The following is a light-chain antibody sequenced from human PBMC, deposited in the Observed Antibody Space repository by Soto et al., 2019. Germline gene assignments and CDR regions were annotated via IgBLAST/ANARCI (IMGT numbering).Light chain of an antibody. CDR3: QQYGSSTGFT. CDR2: GAS. Sequence: EIVLTQSPGTLSLSPGERATLSCRASQNVSSSYLAWYQQKPGQAPRLLIYGASSRATGIPDRFSGSGSGTDFTLTISRLEPEDFAVYYCQQYGSSTGFTFGPGTKVDIK. J-gene: IGKJ3*01. V-gene: IGKV3-20*01. CDR1: QNVSSSY.